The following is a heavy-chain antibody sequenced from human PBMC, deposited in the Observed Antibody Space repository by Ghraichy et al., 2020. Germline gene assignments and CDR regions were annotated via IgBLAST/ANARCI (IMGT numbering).Heavy chain of an antibody. CDR2: ISSSSSYI. D-gene: IGHD2-2*01. Sequence: GGSLRLSCAASGFTFSSYSMNWVRQAPGKGLEWVSSISSSSSYIYYADSVKGRFTISRDNAKNSLYLQMNSLRAEDTAVYYCARDRCSSTSCYYDFDYWGQGTLVTVSS. V-gene: IGHV3-21*01. CDR3: ARDRCSSTSCYYDFDY. CDR1: GFTFSSYS. J-gene: IGHJ4*02.